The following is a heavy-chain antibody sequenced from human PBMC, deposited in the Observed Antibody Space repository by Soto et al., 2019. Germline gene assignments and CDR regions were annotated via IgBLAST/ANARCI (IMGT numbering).Heavy chain of an antibody. CDR3: ARLLYGGSYLWYYYYGMDV. V-gene: IGHV1-69*13. D-gene: IGHD4-17*01. CDR1: GGTFSSYA. J-gene: IGHJ6*02. CDR2: IIPIFGTA. Sequence: GASVKVSCKASGGTFSSYAISWVRQAPGQGLEWMGGIIPIFGTANYAQKFQGRVTITADESTSTAYMELSSLRSEDTAVYYCARLLYGGSYLWYYYYGMDVWGQGTTVTVSS.